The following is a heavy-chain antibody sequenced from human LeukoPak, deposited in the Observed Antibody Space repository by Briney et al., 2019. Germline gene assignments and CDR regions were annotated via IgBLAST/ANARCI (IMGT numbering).Heavy chain of an antibody. CDR3: ARDGGSSWPTYFDY. J-gene: IGHJ4*02. Sequence: SETLSLTCTVSGGSISSSSYYWGWIRQPPGKGLEWIGSIYYSGSTRYNPSLKSRLIISIETSKNQFSLNLSSVTAADTAVYYCARDGGSSWPTYFDYWGQGTLVTVSS. V-gene: IGHV4-39*07. D-gene: IGHD6-13*01. CDR2: IYYSGST. CDR1: GGSISSSSYY.